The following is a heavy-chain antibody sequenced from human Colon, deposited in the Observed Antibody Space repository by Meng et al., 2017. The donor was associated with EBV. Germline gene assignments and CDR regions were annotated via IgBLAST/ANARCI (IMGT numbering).Heavy chain of an antibody. CDR1: GYTFTDYF. CDR3: AREKSPGHFDY. Sequence: QVQLVQAGAEVMKLGALLRVPCRASGYTFTDYFLHWVRQAPGQGLEWLGTINPNNGGTNYAQRFQDRVTLTRDTSTSTVYMELSSLGSEDTALYYCAREKSPGHFDYLGQGILVTVSS. V-gene: IGHV1-46*01. J-gene: IGHJ4*02. CDR2: INPNNGGT.